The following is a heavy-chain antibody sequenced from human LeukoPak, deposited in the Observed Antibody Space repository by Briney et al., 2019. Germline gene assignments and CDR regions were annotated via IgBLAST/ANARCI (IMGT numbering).Heavy chain of an antibody. J-gene: IGHJ4*02. D-gene: IGHD6-13*01. CDR1: GYTFTGYY. CDR3: ATVGIAAHEYYFDY. Sequence: GASVKVSCKASGYTFTGYYMHWVRQAPGQGLEWMGRINPNSGGTNYAQKFQGRVTMTRDTSISTAYMELSRLRSEDTAVYYCATVGIAAHEYYFDYWGQGTLVTVSS. CDR2: INPNSGGT. V-gene: IGHV1-2*06.